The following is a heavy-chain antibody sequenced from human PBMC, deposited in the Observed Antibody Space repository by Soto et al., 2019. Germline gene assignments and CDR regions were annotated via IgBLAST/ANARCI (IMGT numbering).Heavy chain of an antibody. J-gene: IGHJ4*02. CDR1: GGSISDYY. CDR3: ARRYGSCFGY. V-gene: IGHV4-59*08. Sequence: SETLSLTCTVSGGSISDYYGSWIRQPPGKGLEWIGYIYYSGSTNYNPSLKSRVTISVDTSKNQFSLKLSSVTAAGTAVYCCARRYGSCFGYWGQGTLVTGSS. CDR2: IYYSGST. D-gene: IGHD3-10*01.